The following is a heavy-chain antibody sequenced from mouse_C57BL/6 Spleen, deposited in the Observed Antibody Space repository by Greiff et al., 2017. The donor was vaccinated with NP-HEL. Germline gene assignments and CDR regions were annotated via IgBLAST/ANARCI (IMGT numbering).Heavy chain of an antibody. V-gene: IGHV14-4*01. CDR2: IDPENGDT. CDR3: TTPLPRFAY. CDR1: GFNIKDDY. J-gene: IGHJ3*01. Sequence: EVKLVESGAELVRPGASVKLSCTASGFNIKDDYMHWVKQRPEQGLEWIGWIDPENGDTEYASKFQGKATITADTSSNTAYLQLSSLTSEDTAVYYCTTPLPRFAYWGQGTLVTVSA.